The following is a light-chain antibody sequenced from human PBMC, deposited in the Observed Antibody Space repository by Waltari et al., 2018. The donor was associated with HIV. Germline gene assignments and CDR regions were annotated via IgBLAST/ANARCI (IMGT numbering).Light chain of an antibody. CDR2: ANT. Sequence: QSVLTPPPSVSGAPGPRVTISCTGSSSNLGAGYGVNWYQQYPGAAPKLLIFANTNRPSGVPDRFSGSKSGTSASLAITGVQAEDEAVYYCQSYDSSLSEGVFGGGTKLAVL. CDR3: QSYDSSLSEGV. V-gene: IGLV1-40*01. J-gene: IGLJ3*02. CDR1: SSNLGAGYG.